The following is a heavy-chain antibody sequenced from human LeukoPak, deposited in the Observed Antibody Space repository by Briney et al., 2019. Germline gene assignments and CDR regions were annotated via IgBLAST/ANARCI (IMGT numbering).Heavy chain of an antibody. CDR3: AKDKEQLVPWGYYYYYMDV. CDR2: IRYDGSNK. Sequence: GGSLRLSCAASGFTFSSYGMPWVRQAPGKGLEWVAFIRYDGSNKYYADSVKGRFTISRGNSKNTLYLQMNSLRAEDTAVYYCAKDKEQLVPWGYYYYYMDVWGKGTTVTVSS. J-gene: IGHJ6*03. V-gene: IGHV3-30*02. CDR1: GFTFSSYG. D-gene: IGHD6-6*01.